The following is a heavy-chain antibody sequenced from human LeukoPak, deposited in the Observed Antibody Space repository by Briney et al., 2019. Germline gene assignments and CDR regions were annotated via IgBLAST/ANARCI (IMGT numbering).Heavy chain of an antibody. Sequence: GGALRLACAASGFTFSSYAMRWVRRAPGKGLGWVSTIIGSGADTSYEASVKGPFTISRDTCKTTLYLQMNSLRAEDTAVYYCAKAWAAAGTFASWGQGTLVTVSS. V-gene: IGHV3-23*01. J-gene: IGHJ4*02. CDR2: IIGSGADT. CDR1: GFTFSSYA. CDR3: AKAWAAAGTFAS. D-gene: IGHD6-13*01.